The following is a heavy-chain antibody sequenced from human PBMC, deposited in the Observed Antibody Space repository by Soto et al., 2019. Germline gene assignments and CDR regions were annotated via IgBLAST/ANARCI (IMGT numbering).Heavy chain of an antibody. J-gene: IGHJ5*02. Sequence: QVQLVQSGAEVKKPGTSVKVSCTASGYTFSSHGISWVRQAPGQGLHWIGWVSGDNGNTNYAQSLQGRATMTTDTXTNTGPMELRSQRADGPAVYYCARDLGYCRSGTCQRAGFDPWGQGTRVIVSS. D-gene: IGHD2-15*01. CDR2: VSGDNGNT. CDR1: GYTFSSHG. V-gene: IGHV1-18*01. CDR3: ARDLGYCRSGTCQRAGFDP.